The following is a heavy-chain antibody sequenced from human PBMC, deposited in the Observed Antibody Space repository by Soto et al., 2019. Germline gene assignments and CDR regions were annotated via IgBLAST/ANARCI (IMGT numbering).Heavy chain of an antibody. V-gene: IGHV4-4*02. CDR2: IFHNGIP. CDR3: ASRTYAMDV. J-gene: IGHJ6*02. Sequence: QVQLQEKGPGLVKPSGTLSLTCSVSGGSISSSNWWSWVRQPPGKGLEWIREIFHNGIPFSNPSLPGRVPMSVDKSKNQFSLNLNSVPAADTAVYYCASRTYAMDVWGQGTTVTVS. CDR1: GGSISSSNW.